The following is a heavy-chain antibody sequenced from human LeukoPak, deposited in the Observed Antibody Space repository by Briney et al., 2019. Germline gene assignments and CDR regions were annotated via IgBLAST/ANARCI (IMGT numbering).Heavy chain of an antibody. CDR3: AKSRVYYFDY. CDR2: IKKDGSDK. J-gene: IGHJ4*02. D-gene: IGHD2-8*01. CDR1: GFTFSGYW. V-gene: IGHV3-7*01. Sequence: GGSLRLSCAASGFTFSGYWMTWVRQAPGKGLEWVANIKKDGSDKYYVDSVKGRFTISRDNAKNSLYLQMNSLRAEDTAVYYCAKSRVYYFDYWGQGTLVTVSS.